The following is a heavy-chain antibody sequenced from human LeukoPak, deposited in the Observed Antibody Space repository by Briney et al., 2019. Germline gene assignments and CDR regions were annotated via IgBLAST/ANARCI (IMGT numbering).Heavy chain of an antibody. V-gene: IGHV1-2*02. Sequence: ASVKVSCKASGYTFTGYYMHWVRQAPGQGLEWMGWINPNSGGTNYAQKFQGRVTMTWDTSISTAYMELSRLRSDDTAVYYCAISGPYYYYGMDVWGQGTTVTVSS. J-gene: IGHJ6*02. CDR3: AISGPYYYYGMDV. CDR2: INPNSGGT. D-gene: IGHD2-15*01. CDR1: GYTFTGYY.